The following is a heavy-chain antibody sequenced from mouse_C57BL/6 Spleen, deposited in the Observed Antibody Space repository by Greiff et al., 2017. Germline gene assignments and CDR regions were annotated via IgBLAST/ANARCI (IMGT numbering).Heavy chain of an antibody. CDR2: ISYDGSN. V-gene: IGHV3-6*01. Sequence: EVKLVESGPGLVKPSQSLSLTCSVTGYSITSGYYWNWIRQFPGNKLEWMGYISYDGSNNYNPSLKNRISITRDTSKNQFFLKLNSVTTEDTATYYCARGLGRRGGFDYWGKGTTLTVSS. CDR1: GYSITSGYY. D-gene: IGHD4-1*01. CDR3: ARGLGRRGGFDY. J-gene: IGHJ2*01.